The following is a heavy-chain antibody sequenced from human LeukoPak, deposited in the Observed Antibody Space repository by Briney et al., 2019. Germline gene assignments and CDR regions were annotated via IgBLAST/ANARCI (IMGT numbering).Heavy chain of an antibody. Sequence: QSGGSLRLSCAASGFTFSSYAMSWVRQAPGKGLEWVSAISGSGGSTYYADSVKGRFTISRDDSKNTLYLQMNSLRAEDTAVYYCAKSQYNWNYWFDPWGQGTLVTVSS. V-gene: IGHV3-23*01. CDR2: ISGSGGST. J-gene: IGHJ5*02. CDR1: GFTFSSYA. D-gene: IGHD1-7*01. CDR3: AKSQYNWNYWFDP.